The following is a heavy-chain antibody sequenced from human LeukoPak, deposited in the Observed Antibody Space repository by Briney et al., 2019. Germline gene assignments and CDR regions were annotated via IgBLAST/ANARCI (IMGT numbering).Heavy chain of an antibody. J-gene: IGHJ4*02. V-gene: IGHV3-66*01. Sequence: GGSLGLSCVASGFTVSGKSMIWVRQAPEKGLECVSYIRSDGSIQYADSVRGRFTISRDDSKNTVYLQMNSLRVEDTAIYYCARRRGGYGEGELDYWGQGTLVTVSS. CDR3: ARRRGGYGEGELDY. CDR1: GFTVSGKS. CDR2: IRSDGSI. D-gene: IGHD4-17*01.